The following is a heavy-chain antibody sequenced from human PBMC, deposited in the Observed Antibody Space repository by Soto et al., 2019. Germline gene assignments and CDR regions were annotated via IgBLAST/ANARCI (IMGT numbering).Heavy chain of an antibody. J-gene: IGHJ5*02. Sequence: SETLSITCAVYVGSFSVYYWSWIGQPPGKGLEWIGEINHSGSTNYNPSLKSRVTISVDTSKNQFSLKLSSVTAADTAVYYCARGPLEMAKIHNWFDPWGQGTMVTVSS. V-gene: IGHV4-34*01. CDR1: VGSFSVYY. CDR3: ARGPLEMAKIHNWFDP. CDR2: INHSGST. D-gene: IGHD5-12*01.